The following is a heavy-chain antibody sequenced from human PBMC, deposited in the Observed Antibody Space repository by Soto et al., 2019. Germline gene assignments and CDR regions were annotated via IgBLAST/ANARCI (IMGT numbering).Heavy chain of an antibody. CDR2: IWYDGSNK. Sequence: QVQLVESGGGVVQPGRSLRLPCAASGFTFSSYGMHWVRQAPGKGLEWVAVIWYDGSNKYYADSVKGRFTISRDNSKNTLYLQMNSLRAEDTAVYYCARDHYSGSYYALDYWGQGTLVTVSS. CDR3: ARDHYSGSYYALDY. CDR1: GFTFSSYG. D-gene: IGHD1-26*01. V-gene: IGHV3-33*01. J-gene: IGHJ4*02.